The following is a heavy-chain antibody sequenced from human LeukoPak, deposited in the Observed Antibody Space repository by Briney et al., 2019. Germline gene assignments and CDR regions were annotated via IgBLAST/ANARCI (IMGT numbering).Heavy chain of an antibody. J-gene: IGHJ4*02. CDR3: ARGGYSGSYSGY. CDR2: ISSSSSTI. CDR1: GLSVSSNF. V-gene: IGHV3-48*04. D-gene: IGHD1-26*01. Sequence: GGSLRLSCAATGLSVSSNFMSWVRQAPGKGLEWVSYISSSSSTIYYADSVKGRFTISRDNAKNSLYLQMNSLRAEDTAVYYCARGGYSGSYSGYWGQGTLVTVSS.